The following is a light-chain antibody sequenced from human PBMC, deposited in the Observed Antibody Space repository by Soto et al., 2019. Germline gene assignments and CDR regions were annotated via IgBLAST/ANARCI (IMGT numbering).Light chain of an antibody. CDR2: GAS. CDR3: HQYDNAPQT. Sequence: EIVLMQSPGTLSLSPGERATLSCRASQTLRRTYLAWYQQKPGQAPRVLIYGASKRATGIPDRFSGSGSGTDFSLTISRLEPEDVAVYYCHQYDNAPQTYGQGTKVEIK. V-gene: IGKV3-20*01. J-gene: IGKJ2*01. CDR1: QTLRRTY.